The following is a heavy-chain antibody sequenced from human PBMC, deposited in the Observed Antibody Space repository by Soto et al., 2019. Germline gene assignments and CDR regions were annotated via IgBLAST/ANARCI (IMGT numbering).Heavy chain of an antibody. J-gene: IGHJ6*02. CDR3: ARTPRAVAGTAGMDV. D-gene: IGHD6-19*01. CDR2: INHSRST. V-gene: IGHV4-34*01. CDR1: GGSLSDYY. Sequence: QVQLQQWGAGLLKSSETLSLTCAVYGGSLSDYYWSWIRQPPGKGLEWIGEINHSRSTNYNPSLKSQATISVDTSKTPFSLKVSSVTAADTAVYYCARTPRAVAGTAGMDVWGQGTTVTVSS.